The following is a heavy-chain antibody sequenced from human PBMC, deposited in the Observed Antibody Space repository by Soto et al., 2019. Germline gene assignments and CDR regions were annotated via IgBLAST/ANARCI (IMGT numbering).Heavy chain of an antibody. D-gene: IGHD4-17*01. J-gene: IGHJ4*02. Sequence: TGGSLRLSCAASGFTFSSYGMHWVRQAPGKGLEWVAVISYDGSNKYYADSVKGRFTISRDNSKNTLYLQMNSLRAEDTAVYYCAKDPSDYGDPGAYFDYWGQGTLVTVSS. CDR3: AKDPSDYGDPGAYFDY. V-gene: IGHV3-30*18. CDR2: ISYDGSNK. CDR1: GFTFSSYG.